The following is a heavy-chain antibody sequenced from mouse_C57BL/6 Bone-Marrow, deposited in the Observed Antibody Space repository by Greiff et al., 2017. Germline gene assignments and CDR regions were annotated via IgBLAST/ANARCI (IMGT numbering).Heavy chain of an antibody. Sequence: VQLQQSGAELVRPGASVKLSCTASGFNIKDDYMHWVKQRPEQGLEWIGWIDPENGDTKYASKFQGKATITADTSSNTAYLQLSSLTSEDTAVYYCTSITTVPFDYWGQGTTLTVSS. D-gene: IGHD1-1*01. CDR1: GFNIKDDY. V-gene: IGHV14-4*01. CDR3: TSITTVPFDY. CDR2: IDPENGDT. J-gene: IGHJ2*01.